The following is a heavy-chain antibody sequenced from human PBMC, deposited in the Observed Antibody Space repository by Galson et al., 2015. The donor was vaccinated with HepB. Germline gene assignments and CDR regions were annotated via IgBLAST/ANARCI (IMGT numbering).Heavy chain of an antibody. Sequence: SVKVSCKASGYNFPTYSITWVRQAPGQGLEWMGGINAYNQNTNYAQHHQGSVTMTTDTSTSTAYMELRSLRSDDTAVYYCARGALGVVVDATQNHWFAPWGQGTLITVSS. D-gene: IGHD2-15*01. CDR2: INAYNQNT. CDR1: GYNFPTYS. CDR3: ARGALGVVVDATQNHWFAP. V-gene: IGHV1-18*01. J-gene: IGHJ5*02.